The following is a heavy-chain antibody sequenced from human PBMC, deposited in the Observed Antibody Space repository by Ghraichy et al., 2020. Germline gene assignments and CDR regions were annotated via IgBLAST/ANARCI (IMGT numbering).Heavy chain of an antibody. D-gene: IGHD2-15*01. J-gene: IGHJ4*02. CDR1: GGSISSYY. V-gene: IGHV4-59*08. CDR2: IYYSGST. CDR3: ARHRVSSSGEAED. Sequence: SETLSLTCTVSGGSISSYYWSWIRQPPGKGLEWIGYIYYSGSTNYNPSLKSRVTISVDTSKNQFSLKLSSVTAADTAVYYCARHRVSSSGEAEDWGQGTLVTVSS.